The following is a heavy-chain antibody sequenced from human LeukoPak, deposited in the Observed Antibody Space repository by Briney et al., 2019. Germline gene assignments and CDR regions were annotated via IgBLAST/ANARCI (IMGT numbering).Heavy chain of an antibody. CDR1: RFTFSGYA. J-gene: IGHJ4*02. V-gene: IGHV3-23*01. Sequence: PGGSLRLSCAASRFTFSGYAMSWVRQARGKGLEWVSTITGSGDTTYYADSVKGRFTISRDNSKNTLYVQMNSLRAEDTAVYYCAKARGYCSGGTCYSGFDYWGQGTLVTVSS. D-gene: IGHD2-15*01. CDR3: AKARGYCSGGTCYSGFDY. CDR2: ITGSGDTT.